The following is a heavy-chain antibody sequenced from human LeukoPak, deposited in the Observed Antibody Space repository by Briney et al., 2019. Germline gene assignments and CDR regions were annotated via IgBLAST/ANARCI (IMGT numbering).Heavy chain of an antibody. CDR3: AKGSRDSRPYCFDF. D-gene: IGHD2-15*01. J-gene: IGHJ4*02. CDR1: GFTFESYA. Sequence: PGGSLRLSCEDSGFTFESYAMSWVRQAPGKGLEWVSAITGSGGDTYHADSVKGRFTISRDNSKNTLYLQMNSLGPEDMAAYYCAKGSRDSRPYCFDFWGQGTLVTVSS. V-gene: IGHV3-23*01. CDR2: ITGSGGDT.